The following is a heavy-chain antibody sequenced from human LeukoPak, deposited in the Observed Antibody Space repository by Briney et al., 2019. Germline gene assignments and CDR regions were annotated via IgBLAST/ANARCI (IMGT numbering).Heavy chain of an antibody. CDR2: IYYSGST. D-gene: IGHD2-8*01. CDR3: ARDIGGRYSWYYFDY. V-gene: IGHV4-59*01. J-gene: IGHJ4*02. Sequence: SETLSLTCTVSGGSISSYYWSWIRQPPGKGLEWIGYIYYSGSTNYNPSLKSRVTISVDTSKNQFSLKMSSVTAADTAVYYCARDIGGRYSWYYFDYWGRGTLVTVSS. CDR1: GGSISSYY.